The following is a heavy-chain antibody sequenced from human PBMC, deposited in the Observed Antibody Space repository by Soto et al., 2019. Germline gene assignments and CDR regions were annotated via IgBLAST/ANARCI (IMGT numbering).Heavy chain of an antibody. CDR3: ARDPLIGDTDYGLDV. J-gene: IGHJ6*02. CDR1: GFTFSSYW. Sequence: GGSLRLSCAASGFTFSSYWLHWVRQAPGKGLVWVSRINNDGSSTSYVDSVEGRFTISRDNAKSTLSLEMSSLRAEDTAVYYCARDPLIGDTDYGLDVWGQGTTVTVSS. V-gene: IGHV3-74*01. CDR2: INNDGSST. D-gene: IGHD2-21*01.